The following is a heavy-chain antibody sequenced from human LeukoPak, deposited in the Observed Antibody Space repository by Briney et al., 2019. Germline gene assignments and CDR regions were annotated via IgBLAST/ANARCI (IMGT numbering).Heavy chain of an antibody. Sequence: GGSLRLSCAASGFTFSSYWMSWVRQAPGKGLEWVANIKQDGREKYYVDSVKGRFTISRDNAKNSLYLQMNSLRAEDTAVYYCARDEGGRGYSYGYDYWGQGTLVTVSS. D-gene: IGHD5-18*01. CDR3: ARDEGGRGYSYGYDY. V-gene: IGHV3-7*01. CDR1: GFTFSSYW. CDR2: IKQDGREK. J-gene: IGHJ4*02.